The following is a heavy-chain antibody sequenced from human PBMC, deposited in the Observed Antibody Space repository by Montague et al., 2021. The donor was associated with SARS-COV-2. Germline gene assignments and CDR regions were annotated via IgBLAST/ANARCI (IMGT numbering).Heavy chain of an antibody. D-gene: IGHD3-10*01. CDR2: IYYSGGI. CDR1: GGSMSDHY. CDR3: ARAVSVRRAVNWFDP. V-gene: IGHV4-59*11. Sequence: SKTLSLTCAVSGGSMSDHYWAWIRQPPGKGLEWLAYIYYSGGINSNASLKSRVTMSVDTSKNQFSLKLTSVTAAGTAVYYCARAVSVRRAVNWFDPWGQGTLVTVSS. J-gene: IGHJ5*02.